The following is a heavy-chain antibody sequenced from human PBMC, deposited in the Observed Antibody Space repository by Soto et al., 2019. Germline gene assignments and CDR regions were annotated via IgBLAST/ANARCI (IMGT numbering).Heavy chain of an antibody. CDR3: ARAQWLADDAFDI. CDR1: GFTFSTYW. V-gene: IGHV3-74*01. D-gene: IGHD6-19*01. CDR2: VKGDGRDT. J-gene: IGHJ3*02. Sequence: PGGSLRLSCAASGFTFSTYWMHWVRQAPGKGLVWVSRVKGDGRDTTYADSVKGRFTISRDNTKNTLFLQMNSLRPEDTAVYYCARAQWLADDAFDIWGHGTMVTVS.